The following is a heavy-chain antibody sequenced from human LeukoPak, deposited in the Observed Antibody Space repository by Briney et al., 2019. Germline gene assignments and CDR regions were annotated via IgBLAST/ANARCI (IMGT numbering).Heavy chain of an antibody. CDR1: GFTFSIYD. CDR3: ATRGRAGYFDY. Sequence: GGSLRLSCAASGFTFSIYDMSWVRQAPGKGLEWVSVISVSGGSTYYADSVKGRFTVSTDNSKNTLYLQMNSLRAEDTAVYYCATRGRAGYFDYWGQGTLVTVSS. CDR2: ISVSGGST. D-gene: IGHD3-10*01. J-gene: IGHJ4*02. V-gene: IGHV3-23*01.